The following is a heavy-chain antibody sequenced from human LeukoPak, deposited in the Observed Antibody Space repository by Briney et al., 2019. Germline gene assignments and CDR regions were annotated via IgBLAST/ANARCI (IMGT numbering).Heavy chain of an antibody. CDR1: GFTFSSYW. CDR2: IKKDGSEK. CDR3: ARDTLYYDSSGYFDY. V-gene: IGHV3-7*01. Sequence: GGSLRLSCAASGFTFSSYWMSWVRQAPGKGREWVAYIKKDGSEKYYVDSVKGRFTISSDNAKNSLYLQMNSLRAEDTAVYYCARDTLYYDSSGYFDYWGQGTLVTVSS. J-gene: IGHJ4*02. D-gene: IGHD3-22*01.